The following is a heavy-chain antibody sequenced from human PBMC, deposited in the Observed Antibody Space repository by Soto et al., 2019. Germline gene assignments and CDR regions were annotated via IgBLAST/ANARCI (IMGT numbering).Heavy chain of an antibody. D-gene: IGHD3-10*01. CDR3: ARTGLWFGESYYYYGMDV. J-gene: IGHJ6*02. CDR1: GYSFTSYW. Sequence: GESLKISCKCSGYSFTSYWIGWVRQMPGKGLEWMGIIYPGDSDTRYSPSFQGQVTISADKSISTAYLQWSSLKASYTAMYYCARTGLWFGESYYYYGMDVWGQGTTVTVSS. V-gene: IGHV5-51*01. CDR2: IYPGDSDT.